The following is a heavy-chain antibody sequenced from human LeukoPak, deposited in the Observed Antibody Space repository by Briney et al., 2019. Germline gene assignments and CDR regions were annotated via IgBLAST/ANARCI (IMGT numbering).Heavy chain of an antibody. D-gene: IGHD3-10*01. J-gene: IGHJ4*02. Sequence: GGSLRLSCAASGFTFSSYGMHWVRQAPGKGLEWVAVIWYDGSNKYYADSVKGRFTISRDNSKNTLYLQMNSLRAEDTAVYYCARDRGDGSGSHPYDFWGQGTLVTVSS. CDR1: GFTFSSYG. CDR3: ARDRGDGSGSHPYDF. V-gene: IGHV3-33*01. CDR2: IWYDGSNK.